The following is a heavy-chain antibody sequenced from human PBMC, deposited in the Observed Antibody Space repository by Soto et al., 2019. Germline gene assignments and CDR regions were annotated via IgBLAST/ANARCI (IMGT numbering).Heavy chain of an antibody. V-gene: IGHV1-24*01. CDR3: ATDLRDQLLLDY. J-gene: IGHJ4*02. D-gene: IGHD2-2*01. CDR2: FDPEDGET. Sequence: PEASVKVSCKVSGYTLTELSMHWVRQAPGKGLEWMGGFDPEDGETIYAQKFQGRVTMTEDTSTDTAYMELSSLRSEDTAVYYCATDLRDQLLLDYWGQGTLVTVSS. CDR1: GYTLTELS.